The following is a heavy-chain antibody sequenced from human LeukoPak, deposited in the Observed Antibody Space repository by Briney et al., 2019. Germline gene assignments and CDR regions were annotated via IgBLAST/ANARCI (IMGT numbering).Heavy chain of an antibody. Sequence: SETLSLTCTVSGYSISSGYYWGWIRQPPGKGLEWIGSIYYSGSTYYNPSLKSRVTISVDTSKNQFSLKLSSVTAADTAVYYCARAPGIAAAGIYYMDVWGKGTTVTISS. CDR3: ARAPGIAAAGIYYMDV. V-gene: IGHV4-38-2*02. J-gene: IGHJ6*03. D-gene: IGHD6-13*01. CDR2: IYYSGST. CDR1: GYSISSGYY.